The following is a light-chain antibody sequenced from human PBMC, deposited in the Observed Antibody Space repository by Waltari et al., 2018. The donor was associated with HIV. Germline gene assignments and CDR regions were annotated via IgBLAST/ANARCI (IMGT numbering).Light chain of an antibody. Sequence: QSALTQPASVSGSPGQSITLSCTGTSNDLGRYDLVSWYQHQPGRAPKLISYDVTKCPSGVSQRFSGSKSGATASLTISGLQAEDEADYYCCSYAGITTWVFGGGTKVTVL. CDR3: CSYAGITTWV. V-gene: IGLV2-23*02. CDR2: DVT. J-gene: IGLJ3*02. CDR1: SNDLGRYDL.